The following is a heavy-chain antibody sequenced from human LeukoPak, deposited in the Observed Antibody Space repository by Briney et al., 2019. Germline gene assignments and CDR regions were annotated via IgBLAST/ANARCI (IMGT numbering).Heavy chain of an antibody. CDR2: IRFDGTIK. CDR3: ARALRRYKYDYPSPDY. D-gene: IGHD3-16*01. Sequence: GGSLRLSCAASGFTFSSYGMHWVRQAPGKGLEWVAFIRFDGTIKHFADSVKGRFTISRDNSKNSLYLQMNSLRAGDTAVYYCARALRRYKYDYPSPDYWGQGTLVTVSS. J-gene: IGHJ4*02. CDR1: GFTFSSYG. V-gene: IGHV3-30*02.